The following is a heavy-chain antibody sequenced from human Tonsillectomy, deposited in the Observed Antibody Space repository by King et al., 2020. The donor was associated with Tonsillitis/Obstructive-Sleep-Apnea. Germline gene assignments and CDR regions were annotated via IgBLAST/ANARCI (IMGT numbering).Heavy chain of an antibody. V-gene: IGHV3-30*04. CDR3: ARDLPIVVIPAAIKGGFDY. CDR2: ISYDGSNK. D-gene: IGHD2-2*02. Sequence: VQLVESGGGVVQPGRSLRLSCAASGFTFRSYALHWVRQAPGKGLEWVAVISYDGSNKYYADSVKGRFTISRDNSMNTLYLQMNSLRTEDTAVYYCARDLPIVVIPAAIKGGFDYWGQGTLVTVSS. CDR1: GFTFRSYA. J-gene: IGHJ4*02.